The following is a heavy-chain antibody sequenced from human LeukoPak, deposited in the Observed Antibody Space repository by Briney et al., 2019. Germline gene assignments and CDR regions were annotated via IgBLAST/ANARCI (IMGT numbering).Heavy chain of an antibody. CDR1: GFTFSSYA. CDR2: ISGSGDST. V-gene: IGHV3-23*01. D-gene: IGHD3-9*01. J-gene: IGHJ4*02. Sequence: PGGSLRLSCAASGFTFSSYAMTWVRQAPGKGLEWVSAISGSGDSTYYADSVKGRFTISRDNSKNTLYLQMNSLRAEDTAVYYCAKDRLDWNYFDYWGQGTLVTVSS. CDR3: AKDRLDWNYFDY.